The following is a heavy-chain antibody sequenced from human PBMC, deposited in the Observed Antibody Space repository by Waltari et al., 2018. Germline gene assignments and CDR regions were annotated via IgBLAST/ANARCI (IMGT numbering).Heavy chain of an antibody. Sequence: QVQLVESGGGVVQPGRSLRLSCAASGFTFSSYAMHWVRQAPGKGLEWVAVISYDGSNKDYADSVKGRFTISRDNSKNTLYLQMNSLRAEDTAVYYCARAQRGYSGYARDWLKRYFDYWGQGTLVIVSS. CDR2: ISYDGSNK. CDR3: ARAQRGYSGYARDWLKRYFDY. D-gene: IGHD5-12*01. CDR1: GFTFSSYA. V-gene: IGHV3-30*01. J-gene: IGHJ4*02.